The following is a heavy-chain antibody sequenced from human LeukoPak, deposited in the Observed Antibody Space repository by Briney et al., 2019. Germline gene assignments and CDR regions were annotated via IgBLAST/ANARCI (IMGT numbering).Heavy chain of an antibody. D-gene: IGHD5-24*01. Sequence: GGSLRLSCAASGFTFSSYWTSWVRQAPGKGLEWVANIKQDGSEKYYVDSVKGRFTISRDNAKNSLYLQMNSLRAEDTAVYYCASGHQRWLPKGYWGQGTLVTVSS. CDR2: IKQDGSEK. V-gene: IGHV3-7*05. CDR3: ASGHQRWLPKGY. J-gene: IGHJ4*02. CDR1: GFTFSSYW.